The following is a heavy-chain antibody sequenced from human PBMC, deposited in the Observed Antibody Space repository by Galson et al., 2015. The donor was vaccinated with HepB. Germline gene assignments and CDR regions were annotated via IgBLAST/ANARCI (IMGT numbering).Heavy chain of an antibody. CDR3: ARGGMATFGGPTLVVVVNATQNNWFDP. V-gene: IGHV1-18*01. CDR1: GYTLTRYS. J-gene: IGHJ5*02. Sequence: SVKVSCKASGYTLTRYSISWVRQAPGQGLEWMGWIIPYNGYTNYAQNLQGRVTVTTDTSTSTAYVELRSLRSDDTAVYYCARGGMATFGGPTLVVVVNATQNNWFDPWGQGTPVTVSS. CDR2: IIPYNGYT. D-gene: IGHD2-15*01.